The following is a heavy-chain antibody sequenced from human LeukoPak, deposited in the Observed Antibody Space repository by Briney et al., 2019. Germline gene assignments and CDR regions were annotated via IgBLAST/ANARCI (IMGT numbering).Heavy chain of an antibody. V-gene: IGHV1-18*01. J-gene: IGHJ4*02. CDR2: ISTYNGDT. D-gene: IGHD5-12*01. CDR1: GYTYKYYA. Sequence: ASVEVSRKGSGYTYKYYAISWVRQAPGQGLEWMGWISTYNGDTHYAQKFQGRVTLTTDTSTTTAYMEMRSLGSDDTAVYYCARDPSNTGGYYAYFDFWGQGTLVTVSS. CDR3: ARDPSNTGGYYAYFDF.